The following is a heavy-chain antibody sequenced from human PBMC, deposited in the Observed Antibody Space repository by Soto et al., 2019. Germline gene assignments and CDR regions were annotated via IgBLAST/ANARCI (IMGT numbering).Heavy chain of an antibody. CDR2: ISAYNGNT. CDR3: ARNYYDFWSGSSPNMDV. J-gene: IGHJ6*03. V-gene: IGHV1-18*01. Sequence: ASVKVSCKASGYTFTSYGISWVRQAPGQGLEWMGWISAYNGNTNYAQKLQGRVTMTTDTSTSTAYMELSSLRSEDTAVYYCARNYYDFWSGSSPNMDVWGRGTTVTVSS. D-gene: IGHD3-3*01. CDR1: GYTFTSYG.